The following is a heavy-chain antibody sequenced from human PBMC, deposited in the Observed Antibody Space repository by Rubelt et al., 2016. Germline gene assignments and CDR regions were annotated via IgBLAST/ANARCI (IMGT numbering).Heavy chain of an antibody. V-gene: IGHV3-21*01. CDR3: ARDDYDFWSGPFDY. Sequence: GKGLEWVSSISSSSSYIYYADSVKGRFTISRDNAKNSLYLQMNSLRAEDTAVYYCARDDYDFWSGPFDYWGQGTLVTVSS. J-gene: IGHJ4*02. D-gene: IGHD3-3*01. CDR2: ISSSSSYI.